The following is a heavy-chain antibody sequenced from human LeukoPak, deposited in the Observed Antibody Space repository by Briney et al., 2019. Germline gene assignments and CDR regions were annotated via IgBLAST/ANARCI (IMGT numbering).Heavy chain of an antibody. Sequence: SETLSLTCTVSGGSISSYYWSWIRQPPGKGLEWIGYIYTSGSTNYNPSLKSRVTISVDTSKSQFSLKLSSVTAADTAVYYCARRASSKHFDYWGQGTLVTVSS. J-gene: IGHJ4*02. CDR2: IYTSGST. CDR1: GGSISSYY. V-gene: IGHV4-4*09. CDR3: ARRASSKHFDY.